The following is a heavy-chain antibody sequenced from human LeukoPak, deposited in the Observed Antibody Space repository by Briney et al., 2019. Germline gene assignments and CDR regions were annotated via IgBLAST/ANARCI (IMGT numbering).Heavy chain of an antibody. Sequence: GGSLRLSCAASGFTFSSYAMSWVRQAPGKGREWVSAISISTGSTYYADSVKGRFTISRDNSKNSLYLQMNSLRAEDTAVYYCAKEISIVVVPAARGSEFDYWGQGTLVTVSS. D-gene: IGHD2-2*01. CDR3: AKEISIVVVPAARGSEFDY. CDR2: ISISTGST. V-gene: IGHV3-23*01. CDR1: GFTFSSYA. J-gene: IGHJ4*02.